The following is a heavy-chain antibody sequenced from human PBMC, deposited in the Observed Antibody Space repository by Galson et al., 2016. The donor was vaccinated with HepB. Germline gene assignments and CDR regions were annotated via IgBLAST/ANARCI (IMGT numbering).Heavy chain of an antibody. Sequence: SLRLSCAASGFTFSTSAMSWVRQAPGQGLEWVSAISSTSHSTYYADSVKGRFTISRDNAKNTLFLQMDSLRADDTAVYYCARDGVGATKPLDYWGQGTTVTVSS. CDR3: ARDGVGATKPLDY. V-gene: IGHV3-23*01. CDR1: GFTFSTSA. D-gene: IGHD1-26*01. CDR2: ISSTSHST. J-gene: IGHJ4*03.